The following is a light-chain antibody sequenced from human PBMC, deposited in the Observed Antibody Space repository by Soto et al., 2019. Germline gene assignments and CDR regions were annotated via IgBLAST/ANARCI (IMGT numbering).Light chain of an antibody. Sequence: QSVLTQPPSASGSPGQSVTISCTGTSSDVGAYNYVSWYQQYPGKAPKLMIYEVSKRPSGVPDRFSGSKSGKTASLTVSGLQPEEEADYYCTSYGGSNIWVFGGGTKVTVL. J-gene: IGLJ3*02. CDR1: SSDVGAYNY. CDR2: EVS. CDR3: TSYGGSNIWV. V-gene: IGLV2-8*01.